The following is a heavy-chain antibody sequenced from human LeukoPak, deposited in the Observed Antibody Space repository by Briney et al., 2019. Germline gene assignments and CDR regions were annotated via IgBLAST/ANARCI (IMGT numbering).Heavy chain of an antibody. CDR2: IYYSGST. J-gene: IGHJ5*02. D-gene: IGHD6-13*01. V-gene: IGHV4-59*01. Sequence: PSETLSLTCTVSGGSISSYYWSWIRQPPGKGLEWIGYIYYSGSTNYNPSLKSRVTMSVDTSKNQFSLKLSSVTAADTAVYYCARGTSSSWYGWFDPWGQGTLVTVSS. CDR1: GGSISSYY. CDR3: ARGTSSSWYGWFDP.